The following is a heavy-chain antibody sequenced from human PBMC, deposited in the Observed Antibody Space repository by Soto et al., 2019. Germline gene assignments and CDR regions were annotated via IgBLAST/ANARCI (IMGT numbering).Heavy chain of an antibody. V-gene: IGHV3-23*01. D-gene: IGHD3-3*01. CDR2: ITADGGGT. CDR1: GFTFSSYI. Sequence: GGSLRLSCAASGFTFSSYIMNWVRQAPGKGLEWISTITADGGGTFYADSVKGRFTISRDNSKNTLYLQMNSLRAEDTAVYYCAKFLRSGYLSFIRYYYYGMDVWGQGTTVTVSS. J-gene: IGHJ6*02. CDR3: AKFLRSGYLSFIRYYYYGMDV.